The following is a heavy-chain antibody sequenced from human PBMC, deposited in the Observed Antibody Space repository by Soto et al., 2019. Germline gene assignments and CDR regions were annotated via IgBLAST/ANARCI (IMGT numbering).Heavy chain of an antibody. CDR2: ISAYNGNT. Sequence: GASVKVYCQASGYTFTSYGISLVRQAPGQGLEWMGWISAYNGNTNYAQKLQGRVTMTTDTSTSTAYMELRSLRSDDTAVYYCARRATYYYGSGGQYYFDYWGQGTLVTVSS. V-gene: IGHV1-18*01. J-gene: IGHJ4*02. CDR3: ARRATYYYGSGGQYYFDY. CDR1: GYTFTSYG. D-gene: IGHD3-10*01.